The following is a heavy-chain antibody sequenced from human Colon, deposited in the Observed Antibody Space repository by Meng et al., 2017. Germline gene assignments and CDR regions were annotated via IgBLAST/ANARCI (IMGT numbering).Heavy chain of an antibody. D-gene: IGHD2-2*01. J-gene: IGHJ4*02. CDR3: ARVDFRGNDQDSTGLGH. CDR2: INHGGST. CDR1: GGSLTGYS. Sequence: SETLSLTCAVYGGSLTGYSWSWIRQIPGKGLEWIGEINHGGSTNDNPSRKSRLTISVDTSKNEVSLKLHSVTAADTAVYYCARVDFRGNDQDSTGLGHWGQGSLVTVSS. V-gene: IGHV4-34*01.